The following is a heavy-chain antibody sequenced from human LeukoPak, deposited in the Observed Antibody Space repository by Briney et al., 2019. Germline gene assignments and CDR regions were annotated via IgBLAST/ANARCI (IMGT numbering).Heavy chain of an antibody. D-gene: IGHD5-18*01. J-gene: IGHJ4*02. Sequence: GGSLRLSCAASGFTFSNSWMSWFRQAPGKGLEWVGCIRSTAYGGTTEYAASVKGRFNISRDYSKSIAYLQMNSLRTEDTAVYYCTRDKVGYSYGSPFDYWGQGTLVTVSS. CDR3: TRDKVGYSYGSPFDY. CDR2: IRSTAYGGTT. CDR1: GFTFSNSW. V-gene: IGHV3-49*03.